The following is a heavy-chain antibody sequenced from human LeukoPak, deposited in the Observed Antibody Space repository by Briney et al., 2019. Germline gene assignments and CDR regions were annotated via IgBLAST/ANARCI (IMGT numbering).Heavy chain of an antibody. CDR3: ARVGGIVVVTEDAFDI. Sequence: PSETLSLTCTVSGGSISSYYWSWIRQPPGKGLEWIGYIYYSGSTNYNPSLKSQVTISVDTSKNQFSLKLSSVTAADTAVYYCARVGGIVVVTEDAFDIWGQGTMVAVSS. J-gene: IGHJ3*02. D-gene: IGHD2-21*02. V-gene: IGHV4-59*01. CDR1: GGSISSYY. CDR2: IYYSGST.